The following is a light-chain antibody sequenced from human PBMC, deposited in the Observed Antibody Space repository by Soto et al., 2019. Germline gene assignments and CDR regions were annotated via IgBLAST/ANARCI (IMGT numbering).Light chain of an antibody. CDR1: QSVSSSY. Sequence: EIVLTQSPGTLSLSPGERATLSCRASQSVSSSYLAWYQQKPGQAPRLLIYGASSRATGIPDRFSGSGSGTAFTITISRLEPQDFAVSYCQQYGSSPTFGQRPKGAI. CDR2: GAS. CDR3: QQYGSSPT. V-gene: IGKV3-20*01. J-gene: IGKJ1*01.